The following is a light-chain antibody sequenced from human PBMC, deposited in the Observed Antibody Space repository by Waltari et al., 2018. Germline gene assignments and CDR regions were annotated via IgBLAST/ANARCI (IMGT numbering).Light chain of an antibody. J-gene: IGLJ1*01. V-gene: IGLV3-21*01. CDR3: QVWDANTDPGV. CDR1: NIESKS. Sequence: SYVLTQPPSVSVAPGETARITCGGNNIESKSVHWYRQRPGQAPVVVISYDNDRAAGIPERSSGSNSGNTATLTISRVEAGDEADYYCQVWDANTDPGVFGTGTEVTVL. CDR2: YDN.